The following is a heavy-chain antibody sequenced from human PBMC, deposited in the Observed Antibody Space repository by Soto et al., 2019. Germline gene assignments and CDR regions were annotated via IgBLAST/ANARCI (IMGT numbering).Heavy chain of an antibody. J-gene: IGHJ5*02. CDR2: ISSYNGNT. CDR3: ARGPRYCSTTSCFSGVTWFDP. CDR1: GYTFTSYG. V-gene: IGHV1-18*04. Sequence: QVQLVQSGAEVKKPGASVKVSCKASGYTFTSYGISWVRQAPGQGLEWMGWISSYNGNTNYAQKVQGRVTMTTDKSTSTPYRELRSLRSDDTAVYYCARGPRYCSTTSCFSGVTWFDPWGQGTLVTVSS. D-gene: IGHD2-2*01.